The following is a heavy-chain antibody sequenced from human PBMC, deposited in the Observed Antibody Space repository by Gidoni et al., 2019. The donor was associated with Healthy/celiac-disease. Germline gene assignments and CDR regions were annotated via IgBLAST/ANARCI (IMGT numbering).Heavy chain of an antibody. D-gene: IGHD6-6*01. CDR2: ISWNSGSI. Sequence: EVQLVESGGGLVQPGRSLRLSCAASGFTFDDYAMHWVRPAPGKGLEWVSGISWNSGSIGYADSVKGRFTISRDNAKNSLYLQMNSLRAEDTALYYCAKDMSAQQLVPDYWGQGTLVTVSS. CDR1: GFTFDDYA. CDR3: AKDMSAQQLVPDY. J-gene: IGHJ4*02. V-gene: IGHV3-9*01.